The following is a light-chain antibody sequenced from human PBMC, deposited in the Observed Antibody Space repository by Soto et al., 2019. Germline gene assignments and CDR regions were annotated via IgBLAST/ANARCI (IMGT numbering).Light chain of an antibody. V-gene: IGLV2-14*03. J-gene: IGLJ1*01. CDR3: GSYTSTSPYV. Sequence: QSALTQPASVSGSPGQSITISCTGTSSDVGGYNYVSWYQQHPGKAPKFMIYDVSNRPSGVSNRFSGSKSDNTASLTISGLQAEDEADYYCGSYTSTSPYVFGTGTKLTVL. CDR1: SSDVGGYNY. CDR2: DVS.